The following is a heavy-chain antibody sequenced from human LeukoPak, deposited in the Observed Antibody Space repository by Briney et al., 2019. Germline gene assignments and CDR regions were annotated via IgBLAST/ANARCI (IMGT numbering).Heavy chain of an antibody. Sequence: EASVKVSCKASGGTFSSYAISWVRQAPGQGLEWMGGIIPIFGTANYAQKFQGRVTITADESTSTAYMELSSLRSEDTAVHYCARVRDLGYCSSTSCQNYYYYYGMDVWGKGTTVTVSS. V-gene: IGHV1-69*01. CDR3: ARVRDLGYCSSTSCQNYYYYYGMDV. CDR1: GGTFSSYA. D-gene: IGHD2-2*01. CDR2: IIPIFGTA. J-gene: IGHJ6*04.